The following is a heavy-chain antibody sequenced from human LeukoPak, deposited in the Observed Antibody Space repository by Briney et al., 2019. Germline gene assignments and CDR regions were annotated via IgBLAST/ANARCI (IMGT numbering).Heavy chain of an antibody. CDR3: VVVVVPAAVWQFDL. J-gene: IGHJ2*01. Sequence: GGSLRLSCAASTFTFSRYAMAWVRQAPGKGLEWVAIIWPDRNRKLRADSVKGRFTISADNSKNTVYLQMSGLRADDTAVYFCVVVVVPAAVWQFDLWGRGTLVAVSA. D-gene: IGHD2-15*01. V-gene: IGHV3-33*08. CDR1: TFTFSRYA. CDR2: IWPDRNRK.